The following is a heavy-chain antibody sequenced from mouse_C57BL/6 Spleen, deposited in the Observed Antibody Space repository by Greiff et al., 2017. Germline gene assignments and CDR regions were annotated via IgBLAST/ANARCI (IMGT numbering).Heavy chain of an antibody. CDR3: AGTTVVATDWYFDV. Sequence: QVQLQQSGPGLVQPSQRLSITCTVSGFSLTSYGVHWVRQSPGKGLEWLGVIWRGGSTDYNAAFMSRLSITKDNSKSQVFFKMNSLQADDTARYYCAGTTVVATDWYFDVWGTGTTVTVSS. CDR2: IWRGGST. CDR1: GFSLTSYG. D-gene: IGHD1-1*01. V-gene: IGHV2-5*01. J-gene: IGHJ1*03.